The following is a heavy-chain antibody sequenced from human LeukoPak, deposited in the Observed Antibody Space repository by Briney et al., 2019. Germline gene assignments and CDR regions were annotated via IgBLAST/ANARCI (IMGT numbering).Heavy chain of an antibody. CDR2: ISYDGSNK. CDR1: GFTLSSYA. D-gene: IGHD1-26*01. CDR3: ARDLVGATAY. J-gene: IGHJ4*02. Sequence: GGSLRLSCAASGFTLSSYAMHWVRQAPGKGLEWVAVISYDGSNKYYADSVKGRFTISRDNSKNTLYLQMNSLRAEDTAVYYCARDLVGATAYWGQGTLVTVSS. V-gene: IGHV3-30*04.